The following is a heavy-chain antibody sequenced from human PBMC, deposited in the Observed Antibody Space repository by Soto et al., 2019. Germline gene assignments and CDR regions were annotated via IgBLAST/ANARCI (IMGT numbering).Heavy chain of an antibody. D-gene: IGHD3-22*01. CDR1: GGTFSSYA. CDR2: IIPIFGTA. V-gene: IGHV1-69*06. Sequence: QVQLVQSGAEVKKPGSSVKVSCKASGGTFSSYAISWVRQAPGQGLEWMGGIIPIFGTANYAQKFQGRVTITAEKSTSTAYMELSSLRSEDTAVYYCASSYYYDSSADYYYGMDVWGQGTTVTVSS. J-gene: IGHJ6*02. CDR3: ASSYYYDSSADYYYGMDV.